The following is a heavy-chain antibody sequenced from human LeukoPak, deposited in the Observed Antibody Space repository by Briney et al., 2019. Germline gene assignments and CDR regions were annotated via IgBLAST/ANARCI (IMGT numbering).Heavy chain of an antibody. CDR1: GFTFSSYA. Sequence: GGSLRLSCEASGFTFSSYAMNWVRQAPGKGLEWVSGISGSGGSTYYADSVKGRFTISRDNSKNTLNLQMNSLRAEDTAVYYCAQSSIAARPNWFDPWGQGTLVTVSS. CDR2: ISGSGGST. J-gene: IGHJ5*01. D-gene: IGHD6-6*01. V-gene: IGHV3-23*01. CDR3: AQSSIAARPNWFDP.